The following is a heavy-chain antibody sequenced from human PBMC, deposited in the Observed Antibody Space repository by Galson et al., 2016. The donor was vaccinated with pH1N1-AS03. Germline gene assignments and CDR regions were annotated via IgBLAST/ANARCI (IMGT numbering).Heavy chain of an antibody. Sequence: SLRLSCAASGFTFRDYAMHWVRQAPGKGPEWVSGIAWNGGITGYGDSVKGRFTLSRDNAKDSLYLQMNSLKPEDTALYYCARAGGSGYEAGHLDFWGQGTLVTVSS. J-gene: IGHJ4*02. CDR1: GFTFRDYA. V-gene: IGHV3-9*01. CDR2: IAWNGGIT. CDR3: ARAGGSGYEAGHLDF. D-gene: IGHD5-12*01.